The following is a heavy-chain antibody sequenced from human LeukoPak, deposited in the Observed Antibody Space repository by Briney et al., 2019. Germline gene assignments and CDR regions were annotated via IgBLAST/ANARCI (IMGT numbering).Heavy chain of an antibody. CDR1: GGSISSGSYY. Sequence: SETLSLTRTVSGGSISSGSYYWRWLRQPAGKGLEWIGRIYTSGSTNYNPSLKTRVTISVDTSKNQFSLKLSSVTAADTAVYYCARDERTKAFDIWGQGTMVTVSS. D-gene: IGHD3-3*01. CDR3: ARDERTKAFDI. CDR2: IYTSGST. J-gene: IGHJ3*02. V-gene: IGHV4-61*02.